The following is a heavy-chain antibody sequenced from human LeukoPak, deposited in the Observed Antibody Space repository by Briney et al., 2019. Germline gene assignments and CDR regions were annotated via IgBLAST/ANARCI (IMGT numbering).Heavy chain of an antibody. D-gene: IGHD2-15*01. V-gene: IGHV3-74*01. CDR3: ARDPRNVGLAP. CDR1: GFSLSGYW. CDR2: NNGDGSTT. Sequence: GGSLRLSCVASGFSLSGYWMYWVRQAPGKGLMYISRNNGDGSTTNYADVVKGRFTMSRDNVKNTLYLQMDSLRVEDTAVYYCARDPRNVGLAPWGQGTLVTVSS. J-gene: IGHJ5*02.